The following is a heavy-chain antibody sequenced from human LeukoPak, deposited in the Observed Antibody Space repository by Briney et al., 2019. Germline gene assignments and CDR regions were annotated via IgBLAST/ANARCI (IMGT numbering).Heavy chain of an antibody. CDR3: ARDGPMIADY. Sequence: GGSLRLSCAASGFTFSSYSMDWVRQAPGKGLEWVSSISSSSSYIYYADSVKGRFTISRDNAKNSLYLQMNSLRAEDTAVYYCARDGPMIADYWGQGTLATVSS. CDR1: GFTFSSYS. CDR2: ISSSSSYI. V-gene: IGHV3-21*01. D-gene: IGHD3-22*01. J-gene: IGHJ4*02.